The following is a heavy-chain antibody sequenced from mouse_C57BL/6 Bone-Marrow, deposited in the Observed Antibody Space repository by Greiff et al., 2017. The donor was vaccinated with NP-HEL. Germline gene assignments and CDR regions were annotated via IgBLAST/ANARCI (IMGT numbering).Heavy chain of an antibody. CDR3: VYDYDSWFAY. CDR2: INPNNGGT. V-gene: IGHV1-26*01. D-gene: IGHD2-4*01. J-gene: IGHJ3*01. CDR1: GYTFTDYY. Sequence: VQLQQSGPELVKPGASVKISCKASGYTFTDYYMNWVKQSHGKSLEWIGDINPNNGGTSYNQKFKGKATLTVDKSSSTAYMELRSLTSEDSAVYYCVYDYDSWFAYWGQGTLVTVSA.